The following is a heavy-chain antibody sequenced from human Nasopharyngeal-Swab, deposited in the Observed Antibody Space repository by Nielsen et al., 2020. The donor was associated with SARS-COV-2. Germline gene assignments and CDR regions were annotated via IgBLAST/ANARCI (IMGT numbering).Heavy chain of an antibody. CDR3: ARQYSIRGSYPFDY. Sequence: ESLKISCAASGFTVSSNYMSWVRQAPGKGLEWIGSIYYSGSTYYNPSLNSRDTISVDTSKNQFSLKRSSVTAADTAVYWCARQYSIRGSYPFDYWGQGTLVTVSS. V-gene: IGHV4-38-2*01. J-gene: IGHJ4*02. CDR1: GFTVSSNY. CDR2: IYYSGST. D-gene: IGHD1-26*01.